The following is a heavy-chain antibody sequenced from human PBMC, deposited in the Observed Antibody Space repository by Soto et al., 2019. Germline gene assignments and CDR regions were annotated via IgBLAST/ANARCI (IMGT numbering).Heavy chain of an antibody. CDR3: ARAYYDSSGYPHAFDI. CDR2: IYPGDSDT. J-gene: IGHJ3*02. V-gene: IGHV5-51*01. CDR1: GYSFTSYW. D-gene: IGHD3-22*01. Sequence: PGESLKISCKGSGYSFTSYWIGWVRQMPGKGLEWMGIIYPGDSDTRYSPSFQGQVTISADKSISTAYLQWSSLKASDTAMYYCARAYYDSSGYPHAFDIWGQGTMVTVS.